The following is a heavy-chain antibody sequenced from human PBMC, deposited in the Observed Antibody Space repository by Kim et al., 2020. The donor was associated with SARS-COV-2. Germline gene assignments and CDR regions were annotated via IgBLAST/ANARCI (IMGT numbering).Heavy chain of an antibody. J-gene: IGHJ6*02. CDR3: ARSGAADGPYGMDV. CDR2: IYYSGST. D-gene: IGHD6-13*01. CDR1: GGSISSYY. Sequence: SETLSLTCTVSGGSISSYYWSWIRQPPGRGLEWIGYIYYSGSTNYNPSLKSRVTISVDTSKNQFSLKLSSVTAADTAVYYCARSGAADGPYGMDVWGQGTTVTVSS. V-gene: IGHV4-59*01.